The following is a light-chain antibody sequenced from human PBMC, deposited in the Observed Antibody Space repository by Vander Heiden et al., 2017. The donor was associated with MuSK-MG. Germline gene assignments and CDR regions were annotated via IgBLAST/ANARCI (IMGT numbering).Light chain of an antibody. CDR3: QQYNRWPPWT. CDR2: GAY. J-gene: IGKJ1*01. CDR1: QSVSSN. Sequence: EIVMTQSSATLSVSPGERATLSCRASQSVSSNLAWYQQKPGQAPRLLIYGAYTRATGIPARFSGTGSGTEFTLTISSLQSEDFAVYYCQQYNRWPPWTFGQGTKVEIK. V-gene: IGKV3-15*01.